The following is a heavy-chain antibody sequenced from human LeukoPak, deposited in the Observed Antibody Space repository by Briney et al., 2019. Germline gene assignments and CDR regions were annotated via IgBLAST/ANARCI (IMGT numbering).Heavy chain of an antibody. CDR2: IYTSGST. V-gene: IGHV4-61*02. D-gene: IGHD3-3*01. Sequence: PSETLSLTCTVSGGSISSGSYYWSWIRQPAGKGLEGIGRIYTSGSTNYNPSLKSRVTISVDTSKNQFSLKLSSVTAADTAVYYCARDVEGDFWSAYRYNWFDPWGQGTLVTVSS. CDR1: GGSISSGSYY. J-gene: IGHJ5*02. CDR3: ARDVEGDFWSAYRYNWFDP.